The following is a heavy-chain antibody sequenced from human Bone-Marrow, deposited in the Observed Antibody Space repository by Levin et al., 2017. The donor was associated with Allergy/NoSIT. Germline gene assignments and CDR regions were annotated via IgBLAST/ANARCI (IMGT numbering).Heavy chain of an antibody. V-gene: IGHV4-39*01. Sequence: SETLSLTCTVSGGSVASRSYYWGWIRQPPGKGLEWIGSIYYSGRYSGSTYYNVSLKSRIPISVDTPRNQFSLKLSSVTAADTAVYYCARRGGITGATFDSWGQGTLVTVSS. CDR2: IYYSGRYSGST. J-gene: IGHJ4*02. D-gene: IGHD1-26*01. CDR1: GGSVASRSYY. CDR3: ARRGGITGATFDS.